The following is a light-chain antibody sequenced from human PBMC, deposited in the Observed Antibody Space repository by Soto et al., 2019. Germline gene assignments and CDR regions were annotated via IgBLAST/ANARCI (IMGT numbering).Light chain of an antibody. J-gene: IGLJ2*01. CDR2: DVS. Sequence: QSALTQPASVSGSPGQSITISCTGTSSDVGGYNYVSWYQQHQGKAPKLMIYDVSNRPSGVSNRFSGYKSGNTASLTISGLQAEDEADYYCSSYTSSSIPYVVFGGGTKLTVL. CDR1: SSDVGGYNY. CDR3: SSYTSSSIPYVV. V-gene: IGLV2-14*01.